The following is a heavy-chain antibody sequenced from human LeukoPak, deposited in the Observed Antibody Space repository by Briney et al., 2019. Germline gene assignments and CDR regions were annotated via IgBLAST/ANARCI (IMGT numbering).Heavy chain of an antibody. CDR3: ARILDSAWGELGY. J-gene: IGHJ4*02. CDR2: IDATSSYI. D-gene: IGHD6-19*01. V-gene: IGHV3-21*01. CDR1: GFNFKTHT. Sequence: GGSLRLSCSASGFNFKTHTMNWVRQAPGKGLEWVSSIDATSSYIYYADSVKGRFTISRDNSKNTLYLQMNSLRAEDTAMYYCARILDSAWGELGYWGQGTLVTVSS.